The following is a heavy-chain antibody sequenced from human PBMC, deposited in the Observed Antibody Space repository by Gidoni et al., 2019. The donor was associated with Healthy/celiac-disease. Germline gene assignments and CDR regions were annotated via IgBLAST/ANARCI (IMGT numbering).Heavy chain of an antibody. V-gene: IGHV3-49*05. D-gene: IGHD3-22*01. J-gene: IGHJ4*02. CDR1: GFTFGDYA. Sequence: EVQLVESGGGLVKPGRSLRLSCTASGFTFGDYAMSWFRQAPGKGLEWVGFIRSKAYGGTTEYAASVKGRFTISRDDSKSIAYLQMNSLKTEDTAVYYCTRDRNNYYDSSGYQRRALEIDYWGQGTLVTVSS. CDR3: TRDRNNYYDSSGYQRRALEIDY. CDR2: IRSKAYGGTT.